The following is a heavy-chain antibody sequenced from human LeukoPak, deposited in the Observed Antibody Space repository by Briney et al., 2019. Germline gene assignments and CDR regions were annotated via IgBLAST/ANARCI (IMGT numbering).Heavy chain of an antibody. V-gene: IGHV4-34*01. CDR2: INHSGGT. D-gene: IGHD2-2*01. CDR1: GGSFNGYY. Sequence: SETLSLTCAVNGGSFNGYYWTWIRQPPGKGLEWIGEINHSGGTDYNPSLKSRVTISVDTSKNQFSLKLNSVTAADTAVYYCARGQLRLSNWGQGSLVIVPS. J-gene: IGHJ4*02. CDR3: ARGQLRLSN.